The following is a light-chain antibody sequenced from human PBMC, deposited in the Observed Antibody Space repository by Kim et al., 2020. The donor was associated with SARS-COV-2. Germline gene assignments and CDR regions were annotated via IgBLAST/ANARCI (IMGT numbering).Light chain of an antibody. CDR3: QHYGGCPT. J-gene: IGKJ1*01. V-gene: IGKV1-5*03. CDR1: ERISDS. Sequence: DIQMTQSPLSLSASVGDRVLITCRASERISDSLAWYQQKPGKVPKLLISKASILETGVPSRFSGSGSGTEFTLTITCLQPDDFASYFCQHYGGCPTFGQRTKVDIK. CDR2: KAS.